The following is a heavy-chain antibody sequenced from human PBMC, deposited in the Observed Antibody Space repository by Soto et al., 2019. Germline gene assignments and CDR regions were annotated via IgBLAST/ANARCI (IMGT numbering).Heavy chain of an antibody. CDR3: ARAGHSSSSEGANWFDP. V-gene: IGHV4-39*01. CDR1: GGSISGSYYY. Sequence: SETLSLTCAVSGGSISGSYYYWGWLRQSPGRGPEWIGSVFYTGFTSYNPSLESRVSVSVDTSKHQFSLKVSAVTAADTAVYYCARAGHSSSSEGANWFDPWGQGTLVTVSS. J-gene: IGHJ5*02. CDR2: VFYTGFT. D-gene: IGHD6-6*01.